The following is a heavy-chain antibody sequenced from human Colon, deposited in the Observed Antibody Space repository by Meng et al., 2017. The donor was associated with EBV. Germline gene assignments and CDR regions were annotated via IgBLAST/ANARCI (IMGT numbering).Heavy chain of an antibody. D-gene: IGHD3-10*01. CDR1: GVAIDSDNW. V-gene: IGHV4-4*02. J-gene: IGHJ5*02. CDR3: VRDYYASGFVFDL. Sequence: SRPDLWTHSVSLSHPLPVPGVAIDSDNWWNSDRQTPGKVLEWIGEISHSGTTNYNPSLKSRVTISIDKSKNQFSLKLTSVPAADTAVYYCVRDYYASGFVFDLWGQGTLVTVSS. CDR2: ISHSGTT.